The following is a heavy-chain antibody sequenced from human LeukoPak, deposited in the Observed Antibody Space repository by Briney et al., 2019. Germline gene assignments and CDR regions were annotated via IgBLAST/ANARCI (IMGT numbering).Heavy chain of an antibody. CDR3: ARGRRSVQRVAGGYYYYMDV. CDR1: GGSISNYY. CDR2: INHSGST. J-gene: IGHJ6*03. Sequence: SETLSLTXTVSGGSISNYYWSWIRQPPGKGLERIGEINHSGSTNYNPSLKSRVTISVDTSKNQFSLKLSSVTAADTAVYYCARGRRSVQRVAGGYYYYMDVWGKGTTVTVSS. D-gene: IGHD3-16*01. V-gene: IGHV4-34*01.